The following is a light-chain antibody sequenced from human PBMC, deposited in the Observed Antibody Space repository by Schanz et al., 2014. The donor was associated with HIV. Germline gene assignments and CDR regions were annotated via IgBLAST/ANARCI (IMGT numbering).Light chain of an antibody. CDR3: YSAADSNLV. J-gene: IGLJ2*01. CDR2: KDS. CDR1: VLAKKY. Sequence: SYELTQPSSVSVSPGQTARITCSGDVLAKKYARWFQQKPGQAPVMVIYKDSERPSGIPERFSASSSGTTVTLTISGAQVEDEADYHCYSAADSNLVFGGGTKLTVL. V-gene: IGLV3-27*01.